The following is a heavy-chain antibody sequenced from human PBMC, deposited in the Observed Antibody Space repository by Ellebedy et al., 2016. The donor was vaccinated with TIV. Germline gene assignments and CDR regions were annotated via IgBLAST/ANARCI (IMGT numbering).Heavy chain of an antibody. Sequence: AASVKVSCKASGVTFSRYAVSWVRQAPGQRLEWMGTLIPMYGKTHYAQKLQGRVTIAADESTNTAFMELSSLKSEDTAIYYCARGEYRNWFDPWGQGTLVTVSS. CDR1: GVTFSRYA. CDR3: ARGEYRNWFDP. V-gene: IGHV1-69*13. D-gene: IGHD3-10*01. CDR2: LIPMYGKT. J-gene: IGHJ5*02.